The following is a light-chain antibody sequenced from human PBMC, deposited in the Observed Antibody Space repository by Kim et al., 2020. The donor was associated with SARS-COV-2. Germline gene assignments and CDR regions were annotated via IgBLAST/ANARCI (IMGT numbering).Light chain of an antibody. CDR1: RGISRY. CDR2: LAS. Sequence: VSPGERANLSCRASRGISRYLAWYQQKPGQSPRLRIYLASTRATGVPDRFRGSGSGTEFTLTITSLQSEDFAVYYCQQYNDWPLTFGGGTKVDIK. CDR3: QQYNDWPLT. V-gene: IGKV3-15*01. J-gene: IGKJ4*01.